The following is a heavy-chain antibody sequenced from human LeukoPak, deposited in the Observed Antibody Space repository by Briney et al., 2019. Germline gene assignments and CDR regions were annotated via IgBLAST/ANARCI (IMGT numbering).Heavy chain of an antibody. CDR2: ITTSSSYI. J-gene: IGHJ4*02. Sequence: PGGSLRLSCAASGFXFSNYNINWVRQAPGKGQEWVSCITTSSSYIYDADSVKGRFTISRDNAKNSLYLQMNSLRAEDTGVYYCARQGYSTFDYWGQGTLVTVSS. V-gene: IGHV3-21*01. CDR1: GFXFSNYN. D-gene: IGHD2-15*01. CDR3: ARQGYSTFDY.